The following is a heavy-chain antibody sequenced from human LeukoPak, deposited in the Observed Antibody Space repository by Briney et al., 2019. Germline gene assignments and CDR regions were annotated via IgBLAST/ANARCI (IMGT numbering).Heavy chain of an antibody. V-gene: IGHV4-59*08. J-gene: IGHJ3*02. CDR2: VYSSGST. CDR1: VGSISGYY. D-gene: IGHD4-23*01. CDR3: ARSGTRSGGAFDI. Sequence: SETLSLTCTVSVGSISGYYWTWIRQSPGKGLEWIAYVYSSGSTNYNPSLYSRVTISLDTSKNQFSLKLSSVTAADTAVYFCARSGTRSGGAFDIWGQGTMVTVSS.